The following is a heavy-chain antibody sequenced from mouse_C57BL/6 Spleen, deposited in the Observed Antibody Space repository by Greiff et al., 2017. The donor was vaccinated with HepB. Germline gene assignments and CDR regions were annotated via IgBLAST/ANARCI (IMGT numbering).Heavy chain of an antibody. D-gene: IGHD2-4*01. V-gene: IGHV1-55*01. Sequence: VQLQQPGAELVKPGASVKMSCKASGYTFTSYWITWVKQRPGQCLEWIGDIYPGSGSTNYNEKFKSQATLTVDTSSSTAFMQLSSLTSEDSAVYYCARPYDYPLYAMDYWGQGTSVTVSS. CDR3: ARPYDYPLYAMDY. CDR2: IYPGSGST. CDR1: GYTFTSYW. J-gene: IGHJ4*01.